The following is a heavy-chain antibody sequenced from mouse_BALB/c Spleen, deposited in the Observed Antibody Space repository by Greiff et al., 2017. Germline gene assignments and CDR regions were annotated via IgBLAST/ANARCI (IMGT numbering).Heavy chain of an antibody. CDR3: ARSTMITTGAWFAY. CDR2: IYPYNGGT. D-gene: IGHD2-4*01. Sequence: VQLQQSGPELVKPGASVKISCKASGYTFTDYNMHWVKQSHGKSLEWIGYIYPYNGGTGYNQKFKSKATLTVDNSSSTAYMELRSLTSEDSAVYYCARSTMITTGAWFAYWGQGTLVTVSA. J-gene: IGHJ3*01. CDR1: GYTFTDYN. V-gene: IGHV1S29*02.